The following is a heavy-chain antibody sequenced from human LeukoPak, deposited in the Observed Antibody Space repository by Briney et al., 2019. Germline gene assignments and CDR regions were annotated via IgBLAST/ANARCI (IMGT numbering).Heavy chain of an antibody. Sequence: SETLSLTCAVSGGSISSGHYYWTWIRQPAGKGLEWIGCVDTSGRTNYNPSVKSRVTMSLDTSKNQLSVNLTSVTAADTAIYYCARGSSVGGTTFYSYWGQGTLVSVSS. J-gene: IGHJ4*02. CDR2: VDTSGRT. D-gene: IGHD1-26*01. CDR3: ARGSSVGGTTFYSY. V-gene: IGHV4-61*02. CDR1: GGSISSGHYY.